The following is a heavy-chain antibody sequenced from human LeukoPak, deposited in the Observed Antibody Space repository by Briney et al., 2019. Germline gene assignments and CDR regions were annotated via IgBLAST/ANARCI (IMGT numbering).Heavy chain of an antibody. V-gene: IGHV3-23*01. D-gene: IGHD3-22*01. CDR1: GFTFISYA. CDR2: ISDGGGST. J-gene: IGHJ4*02. CDR3: ARGDDSGYYDYFDY. Sequence: GGSLRLSCAASGFTFISYAMSWVRQAPGKGLEWVSVISDGGGSTYHADSVKGRFTISRDFSKNTVFLHMNSLRAEDTAMYYCARGDDSGYYDYFDYWGQGALVTVSS.